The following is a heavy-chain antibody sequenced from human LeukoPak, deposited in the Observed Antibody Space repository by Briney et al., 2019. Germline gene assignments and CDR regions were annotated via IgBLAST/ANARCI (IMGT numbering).Heavy chain of an antibody. CDR1: GFTFSSYA. CDR2: ISGSGGST. CDR3: AKDPGFGEFDASVFDH. Sequence: GGSLRLSCAASGFTFSSYAMSWVRQAPGKGLEWVSAISGSGGSTYYADSVKGRFTISRDNSKNTLYLQMNSLRAEDTAVYYCAKDPGFGEFDASVFDHWGQGTLVTVSS. J-gene: IGHJ4*02. D-gene: IGHD3-10*01. V-gene: IGHV3-23*01.